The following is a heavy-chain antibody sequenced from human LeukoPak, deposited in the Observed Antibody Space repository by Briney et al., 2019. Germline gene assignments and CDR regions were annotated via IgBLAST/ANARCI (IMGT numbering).Heavy chain of an antibody. D-gene: IGHD3-22*01. V-gene: IGHV4-34*01. CDR1: GGSFSGYY. Sequence: KPSETLSLTCAVYGGSFSGYYWSWIRQPPGKGLEWIGEINHSGSTNYNPSLKSRVTISVDTSKNQFSLKLSSVTAADTAVHYCARVSYYDSSGYYGARYYYGMDVWGQGTTVTVSS. J-gene: IGHJ6*02. CDR2: INHSGST. CDR3: ARVSYYDSSGYYGARYYYGMDV.